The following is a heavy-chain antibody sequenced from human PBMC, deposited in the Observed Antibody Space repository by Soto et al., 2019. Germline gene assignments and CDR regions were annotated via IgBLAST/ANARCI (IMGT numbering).Heavy chain of an antibody. V-gene: IGHV4-30-2*01. CDR1: GGSISSGGSS. Sequence: SETLSLTCAVSGGSISSGGSSWSWIRQPPGKGLEWIGYIYHSGSTYYNPSLKSRVTILVDRSKNQFSLKLSSVTAADTAVYYCARGWSSSWYRYYFDYWGQGTLVTVSS. CDR2: IYHSGST. D-gene: IGHD6-13*01. J-gene: IGHJ4*02. CDR3: ARGWSSSWYRYYFDY.